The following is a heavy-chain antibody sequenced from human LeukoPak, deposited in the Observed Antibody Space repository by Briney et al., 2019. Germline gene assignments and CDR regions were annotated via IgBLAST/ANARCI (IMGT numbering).Heavy chain of an antibody. Sequence: SQTLSLTCTVSGGSISSGSYYWSWIRQPAGKGLEWIGRIYTSGSTNYNPSLKSRVTISVDTSKNQFSLKLSSVTAADTAVYYCASTSRLSRLTMATTPNFDYWGRGTLVTVSS. J-gene: IGHJ4*02. V-gene: IGHV4-61*02. D-gene: IGHD5-24*01. CDR2: IYTSGST. CDR3: ASTSRLSRLTMATTPNFDY. CDR1: GGSISSGSYY.